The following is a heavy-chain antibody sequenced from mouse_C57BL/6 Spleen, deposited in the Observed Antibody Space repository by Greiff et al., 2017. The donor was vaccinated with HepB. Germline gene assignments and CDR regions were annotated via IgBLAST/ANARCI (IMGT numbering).Heavy chain of an antibody. D-gene: IGHD2-1*01. Sequence: VKLVESGTELVKPGASVKLSCKASGYTFTSYWMHWVKQRPGQGLEWIGNINPSNGGTNYNEKFKSKATLTVDKSSSTAYMQLSSLTSEDSAVYYCARSLYYGNYYFDYWGQGTTLTVSS. J-gene: IGHJ2*01. CDR2: INPSNGGT. CDR3: ARSLYYGNYYFDY. V-gene: IGHV1-53*01. CDR1: GYTFTSYW.